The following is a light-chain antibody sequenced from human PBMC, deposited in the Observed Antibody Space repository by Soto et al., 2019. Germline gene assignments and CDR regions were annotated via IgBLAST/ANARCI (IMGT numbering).Light chain of an antibody. CDR2: EVS. CDR3: FSFTTDWTHV. J-gene: IGLJ1*01. V-gene: IGLV2-14*01. CDR1: SSDIGAYNY. Sequence: QSVLTQPASVSGSPAQSITISRTGSSSDIGAYNYVSWFQQYPGKAPKLIISEVSNRPSGVSNCFSCSKSGTAASLTISGLQTEDEADYFCFSFTTDWTHVFGTGTKVTVL.